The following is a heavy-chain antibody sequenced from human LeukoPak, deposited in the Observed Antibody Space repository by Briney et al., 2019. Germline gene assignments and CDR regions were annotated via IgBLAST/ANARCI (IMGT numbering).Heavy chain of an antibody. CDR3: ARLVAAGTKRSVY. D-gene: IGHD6-13*01. CDR1: GGSISSSSYY. CDR2: IYYSGST. Sequence: PSETLSLTCTVSGGSISSSSYYWGWIRQPPGKGLEWIGSIYYSGSTYYNPSLKSRVTISVDTSKNQFSLKLSSVTAADTAVYYCARLVAAGTKRSVYWGQGTLVTVSS. J-gene: IGHJ4*02. V-gene: IGHV4-39*07.